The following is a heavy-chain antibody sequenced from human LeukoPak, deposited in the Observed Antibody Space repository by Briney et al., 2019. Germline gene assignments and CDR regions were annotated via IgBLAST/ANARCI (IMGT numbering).Heavy chain of an antibody. CDR1: GYTFTSYG. CDR3: ARVNYYGSGIYYYYYMDV. J-gene: IGHJ6*03. V-gene: IGHV1-18*01. D-gene: IGHD3-10*01. CDR2: ISAYNGNT. Sequence: ASVKVSCKASGYTFTSYGISWVRQAPGQGLEWMGWISAYNGNTNYAQKLQGRVTMTTDTSTSTAYMELRSLRSDDTAVYYCARVNYYGSGIYYYYYMDVWGKGTTVTVSS.